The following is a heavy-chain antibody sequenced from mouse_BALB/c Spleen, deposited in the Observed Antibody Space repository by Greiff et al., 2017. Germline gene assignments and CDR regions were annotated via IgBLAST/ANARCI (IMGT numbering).Heavy chain of an antibody. V-gene: IGHV2-9-2*01. CDR1: GFSLTSYD. CDR3: VRDRGFAY. Sequence: VKVVESGPGLVAPSQSLSITCTVSGFSLTSYDISWIRQPPGKGLEWLGVIWTGGGTNYNSAFMSRLSISKDNSKSQVFLKMNSLQTDDTAIYYCVRDRGFAYWGQGTLVTVSA. D-gene: IGHD3-1*01. J-gene: IGHJ3*01. CDR2: IWTGGGT.